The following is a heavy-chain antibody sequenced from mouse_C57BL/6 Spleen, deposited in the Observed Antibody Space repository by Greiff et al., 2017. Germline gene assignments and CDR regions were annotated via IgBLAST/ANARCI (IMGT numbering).Heavy chain of an antibody. CDR2: ISSGSSTI. D-gene: IGHD1-1*01. Sequence: DVMLVESGGGLVKPGGSLKLSCAASGFTFSDYGMHWVRQAPEKGLEWVAYISSGSSTIYYADTVKGRFTISRDNAKNTLFLQMTSLKSEDPAMYYCARDTTVGDFDYWGQGTTLTVAS. V-gene: IGHV5-17*01. J-gene: IGHJ2*01. CDR1: GFTFSDYG. CDR3: ARDTTVGDFDY.